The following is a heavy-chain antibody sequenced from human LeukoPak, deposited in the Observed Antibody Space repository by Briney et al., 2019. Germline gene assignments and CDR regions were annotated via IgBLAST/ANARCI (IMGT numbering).Heavy chain of an antibody. Sequence: PSETLSLTCTVSGGSISGYYWSWIRQPPGKGLEWIGYIYYSGSTNYNPSLKSRDTISVDTSKNQFSLKLGSVTAADTAVYYCARGREWEPKVFDYWGQGTLVTVSS. CDR3: ARGREWEPKVFDY. D-gene: IGHD1-26*01. J-gene: IGHJ4*02. V-gene: IGHV4-59*01. CDR2: IYYSGST. CDR1: GGSISGYY.